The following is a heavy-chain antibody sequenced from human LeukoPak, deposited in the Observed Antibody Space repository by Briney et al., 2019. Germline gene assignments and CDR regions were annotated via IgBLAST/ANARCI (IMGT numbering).Heavy chain of an antibody. CDR3: ARSGYTISAYHSDF. CDR1: GVSIQSYW. Sequence: PSETLSLTCDVSGVSIQSYWWSWVRKPAGKGLEWIGRIYTTGRTNYSPSFQSRVTMSIDVCSNQFSLTLRSVTAADTAVYYCARSGYTISAYHSDFWGQGAPVTVSS. V-gene: IGHV4-4*07. J-gene: IGHJ4*02. D-gene: IGHD5-18*01. CDR2: IYTTGRT.